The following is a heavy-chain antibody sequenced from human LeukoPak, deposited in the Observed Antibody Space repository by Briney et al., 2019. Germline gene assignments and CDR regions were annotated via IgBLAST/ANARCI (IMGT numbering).Heavy chain of an antibody. CDR1: GGSISSYY. Sequence: SETLSLTCTVSGGSISSYYWSWIRQPRGKGLEWIGYIYYSGSTNYNPSLKSRVTISVDTSKNQFSLKLSSVTAADTAVYYCASTRDTAMVTPFDYWGQGTLVTVSS. J-gene: IGHJ4*02. CDR3: ASTRDTAMVTPFDY. V-gene: IGHV4-59*08. D-gene: IGHD5-18*01. CDR2: IYYSGST.